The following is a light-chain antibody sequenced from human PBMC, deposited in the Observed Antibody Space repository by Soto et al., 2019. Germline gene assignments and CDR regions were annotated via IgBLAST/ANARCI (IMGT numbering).Light chain of an antibody. Sequence: EIVLTQSPGTLSLSPGGTANRSCSACQGVSSSYLAWYQQKPGQAHRLIIYGAYSRATGIPDRFSGSGSGTDFTLTIRRLEPEDFAVYYCQKSGSSPQLPLGGGKQVDLK. CDR1: QGVSSSY. J-gene: IGKJ4*01. CDR2: GAY. CDR3: QKSGSSPQLP. V-gene: IGKV3-20*01.